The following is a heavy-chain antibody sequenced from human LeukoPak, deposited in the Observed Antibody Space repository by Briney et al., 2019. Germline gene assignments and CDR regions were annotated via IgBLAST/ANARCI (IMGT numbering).Heavy chain of an antibody. J-gene: IGHJ4*02. CDR1: GFTFSSYA. V-gene: IGHV3-23*01. CDR2: ISGSGGST. CDR3: AKHNYGYYDY. Sequence: GRSLRLSCAASGFTFSSYAMSWVRQAPGKGPEWVSAISGSGGSTYYADSVKGRFTISRDNSKNTLYLQMNSLRAEDTAVYYCAKHNYGYYDYWGQGTLVTVSS. D-gene: IGHD3-10*01.